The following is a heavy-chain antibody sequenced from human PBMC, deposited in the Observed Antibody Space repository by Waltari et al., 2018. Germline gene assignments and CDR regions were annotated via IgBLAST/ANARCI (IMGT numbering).Heavy chain of an antibody. V-gene: IGHV3-43D*03. CDR2: ISWNSGSI. J-gene: IGHJ4*02. CDR3: ARDMAGGGGTSGWIDF. CDR1: GFRFGDYA. D-gene: IGHD3-16*01. Sequence: EMRLVESGGAVTQPGRSLRLSCVASGFRFGDYAMHWVRQVPGKGLEWVSLISWNSGSIFYSDSLKSRVTISRDNSRNSLHLHINNLRSEDTALYFCARDMAGGGGTSGWIDFWGQGTLVTVSS.